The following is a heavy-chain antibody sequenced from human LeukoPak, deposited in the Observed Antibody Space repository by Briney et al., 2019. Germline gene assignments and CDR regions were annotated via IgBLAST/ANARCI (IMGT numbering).Heavy chain of an antibody. V-gene: IGHV4-34*01. CDR3: ARVFIATDAFDI. J-gene: IGHJ3*02. CDR1: GGSFSGYY. Sequence: SETLSLTCAVYGGSFSGYYWSWIRQPPGKGPEWIGEINHSGSTNYNPSLKSRVTISVDTSKNQFSLKLSSVTAADTAVYYCARVFIATDAFDIWGQGTMVTVSS. CDR2: INHSGST. D-gene: IGHD6-13*01.